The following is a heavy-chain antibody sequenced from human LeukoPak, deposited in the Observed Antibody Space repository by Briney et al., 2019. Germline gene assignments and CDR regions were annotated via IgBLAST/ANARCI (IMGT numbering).Heavy chain of an antibody. J-gene: IGHJ2*01. Sequence: SETLSLTCAVYGGSFSGYYWSWIRQPPGKGREWVGEINHSGITNYYPSLKSRVNISVDTSKNQFSLKLSSVTAADTAVYYCARGRERYFDLWGRGTRVTVSS. CDR3: ARGRERYFDL. V-gene: IGHV4-34*01. D-gene: IGHD1-1*01. CDR1: GGSFSGYY. CDR2: INHSGIT.